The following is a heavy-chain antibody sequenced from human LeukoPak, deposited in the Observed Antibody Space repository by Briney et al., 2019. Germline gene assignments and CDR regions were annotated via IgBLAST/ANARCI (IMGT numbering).Heavy chain of an antibody. CDR2: IRYDGSNK. Sequence: GGSLRLSCAASGFTVSNYDMHWVRQAPGKGLEWEAFIRYDGSNKYYADSVKGRFTISRDNAKNSLYLQMNSLRAEDTAVYYCARDNYYDSSGYGPWGLGTLVTVSS. J-gene: IGHJ4*02. CDR1: GFTVSNYD. V-gene: IGHV3-30*02. CDR3: ARDNYYDSSGYGP. D-gene: IGHD3-22*01.